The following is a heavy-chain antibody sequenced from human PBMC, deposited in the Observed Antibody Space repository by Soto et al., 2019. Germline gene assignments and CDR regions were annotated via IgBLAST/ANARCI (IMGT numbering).Heavy chain of an antibody. CDR3: AGVSSWSLFDY. J-gene: IGHJ4*02. CDR1: GFTFSDYC. V-gene: IGHV3-11*01. Sequence: VHLVDSGGGLVKPGGSLRLSCAASGFTFSDYCMTWIRQAPGKGLEWVSYIGRSGSPIYYVDSVKGRFTISRDNAKDSLYLHMNIMLAEDTAVYYCAGVSSWSLFDYWGQGTLVTVSS. D-gene: IGHD6-13*01. CDR2: IGRSGSPI.